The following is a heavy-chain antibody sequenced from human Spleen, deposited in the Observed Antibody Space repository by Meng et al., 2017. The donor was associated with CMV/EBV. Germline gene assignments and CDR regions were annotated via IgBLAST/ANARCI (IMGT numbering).Heavy chain of an antibody. CDR1: GASVSSISYF. CDR2: SYYSGTT. D-gene: IGHD6-19*01. CDR3: ARHTVAGFDS. J-gene: IGHJ4*02. Sequence: SETLSLTCTVSGASVSSISYFWGWIRQPTGKRLEWLGSSYYSGTTYYNPSLVNRLTISVDTSKNQVSLNLRSVTAADTAVYYCARHTVAGFDSWGQGTLVTVSS. V-gene: IGHV4-39*01.